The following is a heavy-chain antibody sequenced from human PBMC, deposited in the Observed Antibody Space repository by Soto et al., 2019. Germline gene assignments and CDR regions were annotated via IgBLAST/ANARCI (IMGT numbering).Heavy chain of an antibody. D-gene: IGHD2-2*01. CDR1: GFAFDEYV. CDR3: AKSRVVPYFDR. Sequence: EVQLVQSGGGLVQPGRSLRLSCAATGFAFDEYVMHWVRQAPGKGLEWVGSIGWNGASIDYADSVKGRFTIYRDNDKNSLFLQMNSLTTEDTALYFCAKSRVVPYFDRWGQGTLVTVSS. J-gene: IGHJ4*02. CDR2: IGWNGASI. V-gene: IGHV3-9*01.